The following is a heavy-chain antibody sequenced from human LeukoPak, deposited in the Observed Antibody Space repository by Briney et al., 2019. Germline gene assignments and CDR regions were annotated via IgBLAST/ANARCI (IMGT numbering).Heavy chain of an antibody. J-gene: IGHJ4*02. CDR2: ISANGRNT. D-gene: IGHD2-21*01. V-gene: IGHV3-64*01. CDR3: AKAPVTSCRGAYCYPFDY. Sequence: GGSLRLSCAASGFIVSSYSMHWVRQAPGKGLEFVSAISANGRNTYYASSVKGRFTISRDSSKNTLYLQMNSLRAEDAAVYYCAKAPVTSCRGAYCYPFDYWGQGTLVTVSS. CDR1: GFIVSSYS.